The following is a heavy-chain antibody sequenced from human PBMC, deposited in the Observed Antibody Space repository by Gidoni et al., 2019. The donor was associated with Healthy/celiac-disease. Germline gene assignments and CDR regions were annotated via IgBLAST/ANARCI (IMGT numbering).Heavy chain of an antibody. CDR2: IYYSWST. Sequence: QLQLQESGPGLVKPSETLSLTCTVAGGSISSSSYYWGWIRQPPGKGLEWIGSIYYSWSTYYNPSLKSRVTISVDTSKNQFSLKLSSVTAADTAVYYCARVGPGAFDIWGQGTMVTVSS. CDR3: ARVGPGAFDI. J-gene: IGHJ3*02. V-gene: IGHV4-39*01. CDR1: GGSISSSSYY. D-gene: IGHD1-26*01.